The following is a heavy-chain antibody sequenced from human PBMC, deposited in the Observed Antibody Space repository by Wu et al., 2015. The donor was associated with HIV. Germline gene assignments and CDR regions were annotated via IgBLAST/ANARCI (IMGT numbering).Heavy chain of an antibody. D-gene: IGHD4-23*01. Sequence: VQSGAEEKKPGASVRVSCKASGYTFRNFGISWVRQAPGQGLEWMGWISIYNGNTNYDQKFQDRVTMTTDTSTNTAYMELRSLKPEDTAIFYCARGRGETTVGTPALDYWGQGTLVAVSA. J-gene: IGHJ4*02. CDR2: ISIYNGNT. CDR3: ARGRGETTVGTPALDY. CDR1: GYTFRNFG. V-gene: IGHV1-18*01.